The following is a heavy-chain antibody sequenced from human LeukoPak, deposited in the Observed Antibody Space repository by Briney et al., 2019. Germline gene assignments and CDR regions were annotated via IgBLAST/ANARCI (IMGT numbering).Heavy chain of an antibody. D-gene: IGHD2-15*01. CDR1: GGSFSGYY. Sequence: SETLSLTCAVYGGSFSGYYWSWIRQPPGKGLEWIGEINHSGSTNYNPSLKSRVTISVDTSKNQFSLKLSSVTAADTAVYYRARGWLVVAAIRYYYGMDVWGQGTTVTASS. CDR2: INHSGST. CDR3: ARGWLVVAAIRYYYGMDV. J-gene: IGHJ6*02. V-gene: IGHV4-34*01.